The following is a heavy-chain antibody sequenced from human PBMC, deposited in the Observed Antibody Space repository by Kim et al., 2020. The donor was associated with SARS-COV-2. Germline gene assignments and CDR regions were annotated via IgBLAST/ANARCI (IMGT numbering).Heavy chain of an antibody. CDR3: ARRYCTGGVCSILAYYYYYMDV. D-gene: IGHD2-8*02. J-gene: IGHJ6*03. CDR1: GFTFSSYS. V-gene: IGHV3-48*02. Sequence: GGSLRLSCAASGFTFSSYSMNWVRQAPGKGLEWVSYISSSSSTIYYADSVMGRFTISRDNAKNSLYLQMNSLRDEDTAVYYCARRYCTGGVCSILAYYYYYMDVWGKGTTVTVSS. CDR2: ISSSSSTI.